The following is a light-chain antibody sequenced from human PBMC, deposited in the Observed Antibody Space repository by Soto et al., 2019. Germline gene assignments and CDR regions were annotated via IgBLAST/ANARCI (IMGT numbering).Light chain of an antibody. CDR2: SNN. Sequence: QSVLTQPPSASGTPGQRVTISCSGSSSNIGSNTVNWYQQLPGTAPKLLIYSNNKRPPGVPDRFSGSNSGTSAALAISGLQSEDEADYYCAAWDDSLNGVVFGGGTKLTVL. CDR3: AAWDDSLNGVV. J-gene: IGLJ2*01. CDR1: SSNIGSNT. V-gene: IGLV1-44*01.